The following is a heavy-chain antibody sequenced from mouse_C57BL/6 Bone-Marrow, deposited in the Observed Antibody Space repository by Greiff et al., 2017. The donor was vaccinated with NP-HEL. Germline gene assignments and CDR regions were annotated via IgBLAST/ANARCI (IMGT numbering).Heavy chain of an antibody. CDR1: GFTFSSYA. D-gene: IGHD1-1*01. CDR2: ISDGGSYT. V-gene: IGHV5-4*01. CDR3: AREYYGSSSDAMDY. Sequence: DVQLVESGGGLVKPGGSLKLSCAASGFTFSSYAMSWVRQTPEKRLEWVATISDGGSYTYYPDNVKGRFTISRDNAKNNLYLQMSHLKSEDTAMYYCAREYYGSSSDAMDYWGQGTSVTVSS. J-gene: IGHJ4*01.